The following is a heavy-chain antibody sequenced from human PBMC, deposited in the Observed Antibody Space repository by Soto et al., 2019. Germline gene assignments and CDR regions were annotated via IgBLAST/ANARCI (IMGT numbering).Heavy chain of an antibody. J-gene: IGHJ6*02. D-gene: IGHD6-13*01. Sequence: ASVKVSCKASGGTFSSYAISWVRQAPGQGLEWMGGIIPSFGKANYAQKFQGRVTITADESTSTAYMELSLMGAEDPAVYYCARGHRAYSSSPAGIDVWGQGTTVTVSS. V-gene: IGHV1-69*13. CDR2: IIPSFGKA. CDR3: ARGHRAYSSSPAGIDV. CDR1: GGTFSSYA.